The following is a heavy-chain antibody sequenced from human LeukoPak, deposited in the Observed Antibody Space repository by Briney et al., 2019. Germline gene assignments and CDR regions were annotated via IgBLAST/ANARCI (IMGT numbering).Heavy chain of an antibody. Sequence: ASVKVSCKASGGTFSSYAISWVRQAPGQGLEWMGGIILIFGTANYAQKFRGRVTITTDESTSTAYMELSSLRSEDTAVYYCARGRLAARLIGMDVWGKGTTVTVSS. CDR1: GGTFSSYA. CDR3: ARGRLAARLIGMDV. J-gene: IGHJ6*04. V-gene: IGHV1-69*05. CDR2: IILIFGTA. D-gene: IGHD6-6*01.